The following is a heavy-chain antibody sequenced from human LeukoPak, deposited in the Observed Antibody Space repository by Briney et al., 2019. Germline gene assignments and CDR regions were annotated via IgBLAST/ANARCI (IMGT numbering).Heavy chain of an antibody. CDR1: GGSISSYY. D-gene: IGHD6-6*01. V-gene: IGHV4-59*01. CDR3: AREMEYRSSSDAFDI. Sequence: KPSETLSLTCTVSGGSISSYYWSWIRQPPGKGLEWIGYIYYSGSTNYNPSLKSRVTISVDTSTNQFSLKLSAVTAADTAVYYGAREMEYRSSSDAFDIWGQGTMVTVSS. CDR2: IYYSGST. J-gene: IGHJ3*02.